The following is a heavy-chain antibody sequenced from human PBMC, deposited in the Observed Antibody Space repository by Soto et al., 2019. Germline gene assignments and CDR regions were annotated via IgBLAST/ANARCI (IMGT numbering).Heavy chain of an antibody. CDR2: TYYKSQWSN. V-gene: IGHV6-1*01. Sequence: PSQTLSLTCAISGDSISSNNVAWNWIRQSPSRGLEWLGRTYYKSQWSNDYAVSVKSRITINPDSSNNQFSLQLNSVTPEDTAVYYCARYVWGPNRYFDSWGQGTLVTVST. CDR1: GDSISSNNVA. J-gene: IGHJ4*02. D-gene: IGHD3-16*01. CDR3: ARYVWGPNRYFDS.